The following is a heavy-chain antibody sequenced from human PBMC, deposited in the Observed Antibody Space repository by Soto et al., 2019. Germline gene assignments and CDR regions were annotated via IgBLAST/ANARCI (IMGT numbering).Heavy chain of an antibody. V-gene: IGHV3-74*01. CDR3: VRDRPHNWFDP. J-gene: IGHJ5*02. CDR2: INNDGSDP. Sequence: GGSLRLSCAASGFSFNNYWMHWVRQAPGKGLVWVSRINNDGSDPTYADSVKGRFTISRDNAKNTLYLQMNGLRAEDTAMYYCVRDRPHNWFDPWGQGTLVTVSS. CDR1: GFSFNNYW.